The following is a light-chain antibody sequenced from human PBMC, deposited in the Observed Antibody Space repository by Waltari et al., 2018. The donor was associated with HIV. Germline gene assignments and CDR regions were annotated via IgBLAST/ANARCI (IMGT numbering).Light chain of an antibody. CDR2: TNN. V-gene: IGLV1-44*01. CDR1: SSDIGSHT. CDR3: AAWDDSLNGDVV. J-gene: IGLJ2*01. Sequence: QSVLTQPPSASGTPGQRVPISCSGSSSDIGSHTVNWYQQLPGTAPRLLIYTNNQRPSGVPDRFSGSKSGTSASLVISGRQSEDEADYFCAAWDDSLNGDVVFGGGTKLTVL.